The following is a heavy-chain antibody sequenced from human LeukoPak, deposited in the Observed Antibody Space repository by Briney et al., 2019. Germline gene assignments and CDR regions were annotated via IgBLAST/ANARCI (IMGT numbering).Heavy chain of an antibody. V-gene: IGHV3-33*06. Sequence: GGSLRLPCAASGFTFNTYGMHWVRQAPGQGLEWVAAIWFDGSVKHYSDAVKGRFTISRDNSLNTLFLQMNSLRVEDTAIYYCAKDTGVQFLEPAFWGQGTLVTVSS. CDR1: GFTFNTYG. CDR2: IWFDGSVK. J-gene: IGHJ4*02. CDR3: AKDTGVQFLEPAF. D-gene: IGHD3-3*01.